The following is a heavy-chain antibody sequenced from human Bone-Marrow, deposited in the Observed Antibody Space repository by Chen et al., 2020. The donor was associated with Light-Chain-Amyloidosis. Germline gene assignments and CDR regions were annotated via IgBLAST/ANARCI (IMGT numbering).Heavy chain of an antibody. D-gene: IGHD4-17*01. Sequence: QVQLVESGGGVVQPGGSLRLSCAASGFTFSSYGMHWVRQAPGKGLEWVAVIYSGGITYYADSRNTLYLQMNSLRAEDTAIYYCASTTVTTRHVGAFDIWGQGTKVTVSS. CDR1: GFTFSSYG. V-gene: IGHV3-NL1*01. CDR3: ASTTVTTRHVGAFDI. J-gene: IGHJ3*02. CDR2: IYSGGIT.